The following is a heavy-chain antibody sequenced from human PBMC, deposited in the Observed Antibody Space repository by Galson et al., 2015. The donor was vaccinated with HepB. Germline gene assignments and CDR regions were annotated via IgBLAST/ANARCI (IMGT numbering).Heavy chain of an antibody. V-gene: IGHV3-30*04. Sequence: SLRLSCAASGFTFSDYAMHWVRQAPGKGLEWLAVISYEGSTKSHADSVKGRFTISRDNSRNTLYLHMHNLRTEDTAVYYCARGSGFDPDFDSWGQGSRLSVSS. D-gene: IGHD5-12*01. CDR2: ISYEGSTK. CDR3: ARGSGFDPDFDS. CDR1: GFTFSDYA. J-gene: IGHJ4*02.